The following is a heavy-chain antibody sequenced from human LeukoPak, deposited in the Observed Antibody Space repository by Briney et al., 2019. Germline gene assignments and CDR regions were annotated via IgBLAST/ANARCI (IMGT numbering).Heavy chain of an antibody. CDR2: IGGGGGST. D-gene: IGHD1-26*01. J-gene: IGHJ4*02. Sequence: GGSLRLSCAASGFTFSSYAMTWVRQAPGKVLEWVSAIGGGGGSTFYADSVKGRFTISRDNSKNTLYLQMNSLRAEDTAVYYCAKDSAYVGSDYWGQGTLVTVSS. CDR3: AKDSAYVGSDY. CDR1: GFTFSSYA. V-gene: IGHV3-23*01.